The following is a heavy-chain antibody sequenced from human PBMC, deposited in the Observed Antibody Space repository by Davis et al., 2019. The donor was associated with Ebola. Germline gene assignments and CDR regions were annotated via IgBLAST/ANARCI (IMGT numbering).Heavy chain of an antibody. CDR2: INGGNGDT. D-gene: IGHD4-17*01. CDR1: GYTFTGYA. J-gene: IGHJ6*02. CDR3: ARDPSPYGDYGHGMDV. V-gene: IGHV1-3*01. Sequence: AASVKVSCKASGYTFTGYAMHWVRQAPGQRLEWMGWINGGNGDTKYSQKFQGRVTFTRDTSASTAYMELRSLRSDDTAVYYCARDPSPYGDYGHGMDVWGQGTTVTVSS.